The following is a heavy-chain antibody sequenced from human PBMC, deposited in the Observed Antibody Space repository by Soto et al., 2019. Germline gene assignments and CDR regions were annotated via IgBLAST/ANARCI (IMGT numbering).Heavy chain of an antibody. J-gene: IGHJ4*02. CDR1: GGSISSYY. D-gene: IGHD6-13*01. CDR3: ARWGSSRNYFDY. Sequence: SETLSLTCTVSGGSISSYYWSWIRQPPGKGLEWIGYIYYSGSTNYNPSLKSRVTISVDTSKNQFSLKLSSVTAADTAVYYCARWGSSRNYFDYWGQGTLVTVSS. V-gene: IGHV4-59*01. CDR2: IYYSGST.